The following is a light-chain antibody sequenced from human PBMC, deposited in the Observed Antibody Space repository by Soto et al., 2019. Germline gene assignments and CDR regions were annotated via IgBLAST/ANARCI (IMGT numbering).Light chain of an antibody. J-gene: IGLJ3*02. V-gene: IGLV1-40*01. CDR2: GNS. CDR3: QSYDSSLSGSV. CDR1: SSNIGAGYD. Sequence: QSVLTQPPSLSGAPGQRVTISCTGSSSNIGAGYDVHWYQQLPGTAPKLLIYGNSNRPSGVPDRFSGSKSGTSAPLAITGLQAEDEADYYCQSYDSSLSGSVFGGGTKLTVL.